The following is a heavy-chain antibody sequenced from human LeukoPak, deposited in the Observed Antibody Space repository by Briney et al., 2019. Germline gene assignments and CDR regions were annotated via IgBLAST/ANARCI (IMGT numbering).Heavy chain of an antibody. CDR1: GFTFSSYA. CDR3: ARASSGPGYNAFDI. V-gene: IGHV3-30-3*01. CDR2: ISYDGSNK. D-gene: IGHD5-18*01. Sequence: GGSLRLSCAASGFTFSSYAMHWVRQAPGKGLEWVAVISYDGSNKYYADSVKGRITISRDNSKNTLYLQMNSLRAEDTAVYYCARASSGPGYNAFDIWGQGTMVTVSS. J-gene: IGHJ3*02.